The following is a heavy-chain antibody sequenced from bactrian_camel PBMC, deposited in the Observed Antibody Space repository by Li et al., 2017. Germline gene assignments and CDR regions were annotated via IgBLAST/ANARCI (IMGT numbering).Heavy chain of an antibody. V-gene: IGHV3S40*01. CDR3: ATNDGGTGNWWVFKH. Sequence: VQLVESGGGLVQPGGSLRLSCAASGFTFSNYAMSWVRQAPGKGLEWVSSINSDASSTYYADSVKGRFTISSDSAENMVYLQMNSLEFEDTALYYCATNDGGTGNWWVFKHWGQGTQVTVS. CDR1: GFTFSNYA. CDR2: INSDASST. D-gene: IGHD6*01. J-gene: IGHJ4*01.